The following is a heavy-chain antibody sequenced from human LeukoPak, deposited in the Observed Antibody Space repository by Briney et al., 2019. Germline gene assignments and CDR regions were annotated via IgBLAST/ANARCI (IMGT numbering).Heavy chain of an antibody. CDR2: IKSASDGGTT. CDR3: TTEYYYDSSGSLFYFDY. J-gene: IGHJ4*02. V-gene: IGHV3-15*01. Sequence: PGGSLRLSCTASGFTFTNAWMTWVRQAPGKGLVWVGRIKSASDGGTTDYAAPVKGRFTISRDDSKNTLYLQMDSLNSEDSAVYYCTTEYYYDSSGSLFYFDYWGQGTLVTVSS. CDR1: GFTFTNAW. D-gene: IGHD3-22*01.